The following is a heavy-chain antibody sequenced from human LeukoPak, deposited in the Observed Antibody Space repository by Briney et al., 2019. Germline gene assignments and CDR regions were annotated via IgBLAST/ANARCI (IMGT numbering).Heavy chain of an antibody. CDR3: ARAPLLWFGEFRCYFDY. CDR2: IYYSGST. D-gene: IGHD3-10*01. V-gene: IGHV4-59*01. Sequence: GSLRLSCAASGLTFSSYAMSWVRQAPGKGLEWIGYIYYSGSTNYNPSLKSRVTISVDTSKNQFSLKLSSVTAADTAVYYCARAPLLWFGEFRCYFDYWGQGTLVTVSS. CDR1: GLTFSSYA. J-gene: IGHJ4*02.